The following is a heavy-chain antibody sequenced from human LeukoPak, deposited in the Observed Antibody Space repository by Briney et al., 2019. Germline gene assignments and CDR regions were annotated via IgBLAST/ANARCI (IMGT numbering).Heavy chain of an antibody. CDR3: ARDPQPLGYCSSTSCYNYYYYGMDV. D-gene: IGHD2-2*02. CDR2: INHSGST. Sequence: SETLSLTCAVYGGSFSGYYWSWIRQPPGKGLEWIGEINHSGSTNYNPSLKSRVTISVDTSKNQFSLKLSSVTAADTAVYYCARDPQPLGYCSSTSCYNYYYYGMDVWGQGTTVTVSS. V-gene: IGHV4-34*01. CDR1: GGSFSGYY. J-gene: IGHJ6*02.